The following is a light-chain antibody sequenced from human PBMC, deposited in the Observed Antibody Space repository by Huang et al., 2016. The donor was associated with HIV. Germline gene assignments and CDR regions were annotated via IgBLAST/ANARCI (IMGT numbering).Light chain of an antibody. Sequence: DIVMTQSPLSLPVTPGEPASISCRSSQSLLHSNGYNYLDWYLQKPGQSPQLLIDLGSNRAYGVPYRFSGSGSGTDFTLKISRVEAEDVGVYYCMQALQSWTFGQGTKVEI. CDR2: LGS. V-gene: IGKV2-28*01. J-gene: IGKJ1*01. CDR1: QSLLHSNGYNY. CDR3: MQALQSWT.